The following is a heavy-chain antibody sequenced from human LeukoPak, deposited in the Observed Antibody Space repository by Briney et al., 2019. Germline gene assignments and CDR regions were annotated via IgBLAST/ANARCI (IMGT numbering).Heavy chain of an antibody. CDR2: IHYSGST. D-gene: IGHD3-9*01. J-gene: IGHJ3*02. V-gene: IGHV4-59*08. CDR1: GGSISSYY. CDR3: ARLTIATYAFDI. Sequence: SETLSLTCTVSGGSISSYYWSWIRQPPGKGLEWIGYIHYSGSTNYNPSLKRRVTISVDTSKNQFSLKLSSVTAADTGVYYCARLTIATYAFDIWGQGTMVTVSS.